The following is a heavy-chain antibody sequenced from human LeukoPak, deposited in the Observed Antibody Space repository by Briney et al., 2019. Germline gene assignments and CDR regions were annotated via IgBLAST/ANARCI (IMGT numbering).Heavy chain of an antibody. CDR3: ARDRSSGWYRYNWFDP. CDR1: GGSISSYY. CDR2: IYYSGST. D-gene: IGHD6-19*01. V-gene: IGHV4-59*12. Sequence: SETLSLTCTVSGGSISSYYWSWIRQPPGKGLEWIGYIYYSGSTNYNPSLKSRVTISVDTSKNQFSLKLSSVTAADTAVYYCARDRSSGWYRYNWFDPWGQGSLVTVSS. J-gene: IGHJ5*02.